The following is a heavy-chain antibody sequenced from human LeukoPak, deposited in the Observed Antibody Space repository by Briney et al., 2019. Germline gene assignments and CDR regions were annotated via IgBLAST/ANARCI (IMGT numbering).Heavy chain of an antibody. Sequence: PGGSLRLSCAASGFTFSSYWMSWVRQAPGKGLEWVANIKQDGSEKYYVDSVKGRFTISRDNAKNSLYLQMNSLRAEDTAVHYCARDGGASGSYYPMNYFDYWGQGTLVTVSS. V-gene: IGHV3-7*01. CDR1: GFTFSSYW. J-gene: IGHJ4*02. CDR3: ARDGGASGSYYPMNYFDY. D-gene: IGHD1-26*01. CDR2: IKQDGSEK.